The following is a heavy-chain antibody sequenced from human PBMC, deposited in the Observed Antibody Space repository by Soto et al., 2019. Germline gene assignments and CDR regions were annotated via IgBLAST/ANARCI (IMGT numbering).Heavy chain of an antibody. Sequence: QVQLVESGGGVVQPGRSLRLSCAASGFTFSSYGMHWVRQAPGKGLEWVAVISYDGSNNNYADSVKGRFTISRDNSKNTLYQQMISLRTEDTAVDYYAKDRGDLPYYYYYYGMDVWGQGTTVTVSS. CDR2: ISYDGSNN. V-gene: IGHV3-30*18. J-gene: IGHJ6*02. D-gene: IGHD2-21*02. CDR1: GFTFSSYG. CDR3: AKDRGDLPYYYYYYGMDV.